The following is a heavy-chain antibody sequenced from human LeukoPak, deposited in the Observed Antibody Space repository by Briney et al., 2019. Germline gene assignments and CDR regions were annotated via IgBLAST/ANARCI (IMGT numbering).Heavy chain of an antibody. V-gene: IGHV3-21*01. CDR3: ARTGSYSDYFDY. CDR2: IISSSSYI. J-gene: IGHJ4*02. Sequence: GGSLRLSCAASGFTFSSYSMNWVRQAPGKGLEWVSSIISSSSYIFYADSVKGRFTISKDNAKNSLYLQMNSLRAEDTAVYYCARTGSYSDYFDYWGQGTLVTVSS. CDR1: GFTFSSYS. D-gene: IGHD1-26*01.